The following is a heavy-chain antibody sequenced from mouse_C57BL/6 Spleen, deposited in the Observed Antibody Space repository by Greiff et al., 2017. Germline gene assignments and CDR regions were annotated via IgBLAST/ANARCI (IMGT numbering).Heavy chain of an antibody. CDR2: ISYSGST. CDR1: GYSITSGYD. CDR3: AREGPLPNRGFAY. D-gene: IGHD2-1*01. J-gene: IGHJ3*01. V-gene: IGHV3-1*01. Sequence: EVQLQESGPGMVKPSQSLSLTCTVTGYSITSGYDWHWIRHFPGNKLEWMGYISYSGSTNYNPSLKSRISITHDTSKNHFFLKLNSVTTEDTATYYCAREGPLPNRGFAYWGQGTLVTVSA.